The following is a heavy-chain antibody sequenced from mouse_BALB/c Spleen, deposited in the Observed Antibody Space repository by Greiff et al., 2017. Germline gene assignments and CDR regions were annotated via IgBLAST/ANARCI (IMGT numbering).Heavy chain of an antibody. J-gene: IGHJ4*01. CDR1: GFNIKDTY. D-gene: IGHD2-4*01. V-gene: IGHV14-3*02. CDR2: IDPANGNT. CDR3: APYDYDDYAMDY. Sequence: VQLQQSGAELVKPGASVKLSCTASGFNIKDTYMHWVKQRPEQGLEWIGRIDPANGNTKYDPKFQGKATITADTSSNTAYLQLSSLTSEDTAVYYCAPYDYDDYAMDYWGQGTSVTVSS.